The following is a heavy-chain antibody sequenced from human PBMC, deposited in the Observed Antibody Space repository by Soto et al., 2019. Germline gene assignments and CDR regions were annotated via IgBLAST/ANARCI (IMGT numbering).Heavy chain of an antibody. CDR2: MNPNSGNT. Sequence: QVPLVQSGAEVKKPGASVKVSCKASGYTFTSYDINWVRQATGQGLEWMGWMNPNSGNTGYAQKFQGRVTMTRNTSISTAYMELSSLRSEDTAVYYCARRKQQQRGKNWFDPWGQGTLVTVSS. V-gene: IGHV1-8*01. J-gene: IGHJ5*02. CDR3: ARRKQQQRGKNWFDP. D-gene: IGHD6-13*01. CDR1: GYTFTSYD.